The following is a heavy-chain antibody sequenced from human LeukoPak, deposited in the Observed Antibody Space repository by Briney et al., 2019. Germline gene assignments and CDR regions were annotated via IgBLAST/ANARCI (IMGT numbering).Heavy chain of an antibody. D-gene: IGHD7-27*01. CDR2: IKTDGSLI. CDR3: ARDLNWETY. CDR1: GFTFSSYW. Sequence: GGSLRLSCVASGFTFSSYWMTWVRQAPGKGLEWVANIKTDGSLIYYVDSVKGRLTISRDNAKNSLYLQMNSLRVEDTAVYYCARDLNWETYWGQGTLVSVSS. J-gene: IGHJ4*02. V-gene: IGHV3-7*01.